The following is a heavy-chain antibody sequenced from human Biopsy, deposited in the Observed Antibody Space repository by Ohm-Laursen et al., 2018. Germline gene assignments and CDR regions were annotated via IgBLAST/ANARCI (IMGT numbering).Heavy chain of an antibody. D-gene: IGHD3-22*01. CDR1: GGSISSGGSY. CDR2: IFNRANT. CDR3: ARGDYFDSNGYFWSDP. J-gene: IGHJ5*02. Sequence: TLSLTCTVSGGSISSGGSYWSWIRQRPGKGLEWIGYIFNRANTYYNPSLKNLITISGDTSKNQFSLKLNSVTAADTAVYYCARGDYFDSNGYFWSDPWGQGTLVTVSS. V-gene: IGHV4-31*01.